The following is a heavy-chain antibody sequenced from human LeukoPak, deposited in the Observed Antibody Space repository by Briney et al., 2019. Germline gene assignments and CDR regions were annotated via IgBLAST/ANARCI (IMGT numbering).Heavy chain of an antibody. CDR3: AADLAHRSNLYSSGFSLDY. CDR1: GYTFTSYY. Sequence: ASVKVSCKASGYTFTSYYMHWVRQAPGQGLEWMGIINPSGGSTSYAQKFQGRVTMTRDMSTSTAYMELSSLRSEDTAVYYCAADLAHRSNLYSSGFSLDYWGQGTLVTVSS. CDR2: INPSGGST. J-gene: IGHJ4*02. V-gene: IGHV1-46*01. D-gene: IGHD6-19*01.